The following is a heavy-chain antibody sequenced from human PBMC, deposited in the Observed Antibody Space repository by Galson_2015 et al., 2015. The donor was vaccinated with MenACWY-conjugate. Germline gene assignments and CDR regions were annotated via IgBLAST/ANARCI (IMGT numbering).Heavy chain of an antibody. Sequence: SLRLSCAASGFTFSSYSMSWVRQAPGKGLEWVSVNYSGGSTYYADSVKGRFTISRDNSKNTLYLQMNSLRAEDTAVYYCARVGFEAVAGNEYFDYWGQGTLVTVSS. CDR2: NYSGGST. J-gene: IGHJ4*02. V-gene: IGHV3-53*01. CDR3: ARVGFEAVAGNEYFDY. D-gene: IGHD6-19*01. CDR1: GFTFSSYS.